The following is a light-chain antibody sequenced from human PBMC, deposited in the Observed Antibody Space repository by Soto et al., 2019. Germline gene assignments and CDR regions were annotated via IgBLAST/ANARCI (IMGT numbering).Light chain of an antibody. V-gene: IGKV2-28*01. CDR1: QSLLHPSGDSY. J-gene: IGKJ1*01. Sequence: EIVMTQSPLSLSVTPGEPSSISCRSSQSLLHPSGDSYLDWYVQRPGQSPQLLIYLGSNRASGVSDRFTGSGSGTHFTLRISRVEAEDVGLYYCMQAQQIPRTFSQGTKVEIK. CDR2: LGS. CDR3: MQAQQIPRT.